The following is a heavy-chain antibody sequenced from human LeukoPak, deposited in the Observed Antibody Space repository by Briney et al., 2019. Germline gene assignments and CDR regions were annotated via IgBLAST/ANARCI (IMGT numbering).Heavy chain of an antibody. CDR3: ARDGGYSSSWYLGY. Sequence: GGSLRLSCAASGFTVSSNYMSWVRQAPGKGLEWVSVIYSGGSTYYADSVKGRFTISRDNSKNTLYLQMNSLRAEDTAVYYCARDGGYSSSWYLGYWGQGTLVTVSP. D-gene: IGHD6-13*01. CDR1: GFTVSSNY. V-gene: IGHV3-66*01. J-gene: IGHJ4*02. CDR2: IYSGGST.